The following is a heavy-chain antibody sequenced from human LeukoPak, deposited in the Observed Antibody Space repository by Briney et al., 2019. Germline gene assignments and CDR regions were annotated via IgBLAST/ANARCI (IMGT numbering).Heavy chain of an antibody. Sequence: VGALRLSSVDPGFCFSDYSMSSVRQAPGEGLWCGSILYGGISTYYADSAQGRFTIPSDASRHTMYRHMKSLRAEDTTIHYYTRERTYSSAWWYYFDCCRQASLATVHS. V-gene: IGHV3-66*01. CDR2: LYGGIST. J-gene: IGHJ4*01. D-gene: IGHD6-19*01. CDR1: GFCFSDYS. CDR3: TRERTYSSAWWYYFDC.